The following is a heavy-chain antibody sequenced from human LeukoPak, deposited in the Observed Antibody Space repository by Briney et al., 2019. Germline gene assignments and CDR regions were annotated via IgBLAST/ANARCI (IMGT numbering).Heavy chain of an antibody. D-gene: IGHD1-26*01. CDR2: INPNSGGT. J-gene: IGHJ4*02. Sequence: GASVKVSCKASGYTSTGYYTHSGAQAPGQGLEWMGWINPNSGGTNSAQKFQGRVTMTRDTSISTAYMELSRLTSDDTAVYYCARPTYSVSDHFDYWGQGTLVTVSS. CDR1: GYTSTGYY. CDR3: ARPTYSVSDHFDY. V-gene: IGHV1-2*02.